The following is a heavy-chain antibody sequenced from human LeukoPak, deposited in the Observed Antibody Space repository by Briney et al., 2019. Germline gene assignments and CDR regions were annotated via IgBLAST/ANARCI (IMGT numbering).Heavy chain of an antibody. CDR2: INPNSGGT. D-gene: IGHD5-24*01. CDR3: AAGATIKN. Sequence: ASVKVSCKASGYTFTSYGISWVRQAPGQGLEWMGWINPNSGGTNYAQKFQGRVTMTRDTSISTAYMELSRLRSDDTAVYYCAAGATIKNWGQGTLVTVSS. CDR1: GYTFTSYG. J-gene: IGHJ4*02. V-gene: IGHV1-2*02.